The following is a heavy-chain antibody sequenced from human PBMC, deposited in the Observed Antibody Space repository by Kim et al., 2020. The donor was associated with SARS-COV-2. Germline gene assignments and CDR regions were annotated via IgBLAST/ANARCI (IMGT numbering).Heavy chain of an antibody. CDR1: GYTFTGYY. CDR2: INPNSGGT. CDR3: ASGDCSSTSCYGAP. J-gene: IGHJ5*02. D-gene: IGHD2-2*01. V-gene: IGHV1-2*06. Sequence: ASVKVSCKASGYTFTGYYMHWVRQAPGQGLEWMGRINPNSGGTNYAQKFQGRVTMTRDTSISTAYMELSRLRSDDTAVYYCASGDCSSTSCYGAPWGQGTLVTVSS.